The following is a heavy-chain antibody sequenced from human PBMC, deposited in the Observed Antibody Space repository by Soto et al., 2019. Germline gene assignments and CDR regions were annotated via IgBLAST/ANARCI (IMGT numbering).Heavy chain of an antibody. V-gene: IGHV3-7*04. CDR3: ARLVSAAANDY. J-gene: IGHJ4*02. CDR2: TKQDETEK. CDR1: GFTFSSYW. D-gene: IGHD1-26*01. Sequence: EVQLVESGGGLVQPGGSLRLSCAASGFTFSSYWMSWVRQAPGKGLEWVANTKQDETEKYYVDSVKGRFTISRDNAKNSLYLQMNSLRAEDTAVYYCARLVSAAANDYWGQGTLVTVSS.